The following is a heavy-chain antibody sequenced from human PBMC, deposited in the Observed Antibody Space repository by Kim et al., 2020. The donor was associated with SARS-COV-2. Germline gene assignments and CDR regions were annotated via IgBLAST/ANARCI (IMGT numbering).Heavy chain of an antibody. CDR3: AREVGLMKMATITFKGRWFDP. J-gene: IGHJ5*02. Sequence: GGSLRLSCAASGFTFSSYSMNWVRQAPGKGLEWVSYISSSSSTIYYADSVKGRFTISRDNAKNSLYLQMNSLRDEDTAVYYCAREVGLMKMATITFKGRWFDPWGQGTLVTVSS. V-gene: IGHV3-48*02. D-gene: IGHD5-12*01. CDR2: ISSSSSTI. CDR1: GFTFSSYS.